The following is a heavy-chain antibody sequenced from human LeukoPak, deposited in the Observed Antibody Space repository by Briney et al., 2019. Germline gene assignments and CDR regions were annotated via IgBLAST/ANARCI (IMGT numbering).Heavy chain of an antibody. D-gene: IGHD3-16*01. CDR3: ARPDAGGVAAFDAFDI. CDR1: GYSISSGYY. V-gene: IGHV4-38-2*01. CDR2: IYHSGST. J-gene: IGHJ3*02. Sequence: SETLSLTCAVSGYSISSGYYWGGSRQPPGKGLEWIGSIYHSGSTYYNPSLKSRVTISVDTSKNQFSLKLSSVTAADTAVYYCARPDAGGVAAFDAFDIWGQGTMVTVSS.